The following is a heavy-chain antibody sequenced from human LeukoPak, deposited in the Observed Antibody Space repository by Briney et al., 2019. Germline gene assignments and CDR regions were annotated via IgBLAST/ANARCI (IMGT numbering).Heavy chain of an antibody. J-gene: IGHJ5*02. V-gene: IGHV1-46*01. CDR1: GYTFTSYF. D-gene: IGHD6-19*01. CDR2: INPSGGST. CDR3: ARGRAGTRFNWFDP. Sequence: ASVKVSCKSSGYTFTSYFLHWVRQAPGQGLEWMGIINPSGGSTNYAQKFQGRVTMTRDTSTSTVYMELSSLRSEDTAMYYCARGRAGTRFNWFDPWGQGTLVTVSS.